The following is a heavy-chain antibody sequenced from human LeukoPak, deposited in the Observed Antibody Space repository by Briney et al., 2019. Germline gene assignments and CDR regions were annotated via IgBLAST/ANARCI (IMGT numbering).Heavy chain of an antibody. V-gene: IGHV4-59*08. CDR2: IYYRGST. CDR3: ASNPREV. D-gene: IGHD1-26*01. Sequence: KSSETLFLTGTGFGGYISRYYWSWLQEPPGKGLEWIGYIYYRGSTNYNPSLKSRVTISVDTSKNQFSLKLSSVTAADTAVYHCASNPREVWGQGTLVTVSS. J-gene: IGHJ4*02. CDR1: GGYISRYY.